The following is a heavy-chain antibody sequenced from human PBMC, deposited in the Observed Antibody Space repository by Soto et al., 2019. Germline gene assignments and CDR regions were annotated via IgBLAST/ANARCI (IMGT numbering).Heavy chain of an antibody. CDR2: IYYSGST. J-gene: IGHJ5*02. V-gene: IGHV4-31*03. CDR3: ASSAGRMGWFDP. CDR1: GGSISSGGYY. Sequence: PSETLSLTCTVPGGSISSGGYYWSWIRQHPGKGLEWIGYIYYSGSTYYNPSLKSRVTISVDTSKNQFSLKLSSVTAADTAVYYCASSAGRMGWFDPWGQGTLVTVSS.